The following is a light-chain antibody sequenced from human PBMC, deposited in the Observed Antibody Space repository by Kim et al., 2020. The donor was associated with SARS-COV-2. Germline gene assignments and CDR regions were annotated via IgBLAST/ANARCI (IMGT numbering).Light chain of an antibody. V-gene: IGKV3-11*01. CDR2: DAS. Sequence: EIVLTQSPATLSVSPGEKAALSCRASQSVSNYLAWYQQKPGQAPRLLIFDASNRATDIPARFSGSGSGTDFTLTISSLEPEDFAVYFCQQRTNWLYIFGRGTQL. CDR1: QSVSNY. CDR3: QQRTNWLYI. J-gene: IGKJ2*01.